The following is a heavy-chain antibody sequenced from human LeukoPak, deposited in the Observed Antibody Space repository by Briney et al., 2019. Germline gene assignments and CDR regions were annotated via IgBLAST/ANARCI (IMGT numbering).Heavy chain of an antibody. CDR3: ARYVVRGALDY. V-gene: IGHV3-53*01. Sequence: GGSLSLSCAASGFTVSSNYMSWVRQAPGKGLEWVSVIYSGGSTDYADSVKGRFTISRDNSKNTVYLQMSSLRAEDTAVYYCARYVVRGALDYWGQGTLVTVSS. J-gene: IGHJ4*02. CDR1: GFTVSSNY. D-gene: IGHD3-10*01. CDR2: IYSGGST.